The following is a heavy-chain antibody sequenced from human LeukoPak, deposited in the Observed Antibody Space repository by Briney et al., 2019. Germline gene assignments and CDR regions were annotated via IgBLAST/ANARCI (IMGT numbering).Heavy chain of an antibody. J-gene: IGHJ4*02. CDR1: GGSITQTNY. Sequence: SETLSLTCDVSGGSITQTNYWTWVRHPPGKGLEWIGEVNLQGSTNYNPSLMRRVAISVDTSANHVSLQLTSVTAADTAVYYCAREGGPYRPLEYSGQGTLVTVSS. CDR2: VNLQGST. V-gene: IGHV4-4*02. CDR3: AREGGPYRPLEY.